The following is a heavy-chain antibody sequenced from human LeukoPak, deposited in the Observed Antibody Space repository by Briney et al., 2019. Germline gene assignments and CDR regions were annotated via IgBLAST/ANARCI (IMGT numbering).Heavy chain of an antibody. D-gene: IGHD1-26*01. CDR1: GFIFSSHW. CDR2: IKQGGSEE. J-gene: IGHJ4*02. Sequence: GGSLRLSCAASGFIFSSHWMNWVRQAPGKGLEWVANIKQGGSEEHYVDSVKGRFTISRDNAKNSLYLQMNSLRAGDTAVYYCARGFSGSYDYWGQGTLVTVSS. CDR3: ARGFSGSYDY. V-gene: IGHV3-7*01.